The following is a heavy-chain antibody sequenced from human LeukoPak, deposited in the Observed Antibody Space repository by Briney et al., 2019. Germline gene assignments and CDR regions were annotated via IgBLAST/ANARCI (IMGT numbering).Heavy chain of an antibody. D-gene: IGHD3-10*01. Sequence: ASVKVSCKASGYTFTSYGISWVRQAPGQGLEWMGWISGYNGNTNYTQKLQGRVTMTTDTSTSTAYMELRRLRSDDTAVYYCARDSGGMVRGVLATWGQGTLVTVSS. CDR1: GYTFTSYG. V-gene: IGHV1-18*01. CDR2: ISGYNGNT. CDR3: ARDSGGMVRGVLAT. J-gene: IGHJ5*02.